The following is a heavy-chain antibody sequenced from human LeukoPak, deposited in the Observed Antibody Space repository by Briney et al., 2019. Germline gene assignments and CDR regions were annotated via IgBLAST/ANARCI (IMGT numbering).Heavy chain of an antibody. J-gene: IGHJ5*02. V-gene: IGHV4-38-2*02. CDR3: AREMYSSSLNP. D-gene: IGHD6-13*01. CDR1: GYSISSGYY. CDR2: INHSGST. Sequence: SETLSLTCTVSGYSISSGYYWGWIRQPPGKGLEWIGEINHSGSTNYNPSLKSRVTISVDTSRNQFSLKLSSVTAADTAVYYCAREMYSSSLNPWGQGTLVTVSS.